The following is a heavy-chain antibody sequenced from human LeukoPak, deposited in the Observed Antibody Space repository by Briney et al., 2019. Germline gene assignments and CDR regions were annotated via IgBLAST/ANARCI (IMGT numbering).Heavy chain of an antibody. CDR3: VRQETVRGDLDY. Sequence: GESLKISCKGSGYSFTNYWIGWVRQMPGKGLEWMTIIYPGDSDTRYSPSFQGQVTTSADKSVTTAYLQWSSLKASDTAMYYCVRQETVRGDLDYWGQRTLVTVSS. CDR1: GYSFTNYW. J-gene: IGHJ4*02. V-gene: IGHV5-51*01. CDR2: IYPGDSDT. D-gene: IGHD3-16*01.